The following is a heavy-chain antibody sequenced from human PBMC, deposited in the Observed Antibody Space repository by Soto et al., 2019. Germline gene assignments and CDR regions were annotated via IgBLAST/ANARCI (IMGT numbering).Heavy chain of an antibody. CDR1: GYTFTSYD. CDR2: MNPNSGNT. J-gene: IGHJ5*02. V-gene: IGHV1-8*01. CDR3: ARGNIDWSDREDWFDP. D-gene: IGHD3-3*01. Sequence: QVQLVQSGAEVKKPGASVKVSCKASGYTFTSYDINWVRQATGQGLEWMGWMNPNSGNTGYAQKFQGRVTMTRNTSISTAYMELSSLGSEATAVYYCARGNIDWSDREDWFDPWGQGTLVTVSS.